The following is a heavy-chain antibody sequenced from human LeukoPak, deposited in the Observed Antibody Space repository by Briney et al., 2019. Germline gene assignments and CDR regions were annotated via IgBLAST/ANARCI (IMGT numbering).Heavy chain of an antibody. D-gene: IGHD3-3*01. CDR3: ATQKFGYDFWSGFFGSSAQNWFVP. CDR1: GGSISSSSYY. J-gene: IGHJ5*02. V-gene: IGHV4-39*01. CDR2: IYYSGST. Sequence: SETLSLTCTVSGGSISSSSYYWGWIRQPPGKGLEWIGSIYYSGSTYYNPSLKSRVTISVDTSKNQFSLKLSSVTAADTAVYYCATQKFGYDFWSGFFGSSAQNWFVPWGQGTLVTVSS.